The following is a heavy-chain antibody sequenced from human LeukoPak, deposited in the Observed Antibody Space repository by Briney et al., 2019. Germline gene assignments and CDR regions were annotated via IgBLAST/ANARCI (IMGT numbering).Heavy chain of an antibody. Sequence: SETLSLTCTVSGDSRSSSSYYWGWIRQPPGKGLEWIGSIYYSGSTYYNPSLKSRVTISVDTSKNQFSLKLNSVTAADTVVYYCARQGGTAMARFDYWGQGTLVTVSS. V-gene: IGHV4-39*01. CDR3: ARQGGTAMARFDY. D-gene: IGHD5-18*01. CDR1: GDSRSSSSYY. J-gene: IGHJ4*02. CDR2: IYYSGST.